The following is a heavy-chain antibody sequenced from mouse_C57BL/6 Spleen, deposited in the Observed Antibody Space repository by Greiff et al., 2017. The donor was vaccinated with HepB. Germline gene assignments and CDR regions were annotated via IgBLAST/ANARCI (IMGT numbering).Heavy chain of an antibody. CDR3: TREGDGNPFAY. J-gene: IGHJ3*01. V-gene: IGHV5-9-1*02. CDR2: ISSGGDYI. Sequence: EVKVVESGEGLVKPGGSLKLSCAASGFTFSSYAMSWVRQTPEKRLEWVAYISSGGDYIYYADTVKGRFTISRDNARNTLYLQMSSLKSEDTAMYYCTREGDGNPFAYWGQGTLVTVSA. D-gene: IGHD2-1*01. CDR1: GFTFSSYA.